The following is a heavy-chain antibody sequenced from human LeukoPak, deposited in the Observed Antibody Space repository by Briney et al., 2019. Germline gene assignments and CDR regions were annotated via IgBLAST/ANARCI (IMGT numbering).Heavy chain of an antibody. Sequence: QPGGSLRLSCAGSGFTFGGYGMHWFRQTPGKGLEWVAVIAYDGSRAFYADSVKGRFTISRDNSKNTMSVQMDDLRAEDTAVCYCTRYNNDHFDYWGQATLVTVSS. J-gene: IGHJ4*02. D-gene: IGHD1-14*01. CDR3: TRYNNDHFDY. V-gene: IGHV3-33*01. CDR2: IAYDGSRA. CDR1: GFTFGGYG.